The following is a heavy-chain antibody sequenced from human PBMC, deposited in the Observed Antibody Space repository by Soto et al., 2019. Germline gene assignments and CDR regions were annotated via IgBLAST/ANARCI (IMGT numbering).Heavy chain of an antibody. J-gene: IGHJ5*02. D-gene: IGHD2-15*01. CDR3: VRGGGGGLFDP. Sequence: QVQLVESGGGLVTPGGSLRLSCASSGFTFSDYYMSWIRQAPGKGLEWLSYISPGSRYPAYADSVKGRFTISRDNARRSLSLQMNSLAVDDTAIYYCVRGGGGGLFDPWGQGRMVTVSS. V-gene: IGHV3-11*06. CDR2: ISPGSRYP. CDR1: GFTFSDYY.